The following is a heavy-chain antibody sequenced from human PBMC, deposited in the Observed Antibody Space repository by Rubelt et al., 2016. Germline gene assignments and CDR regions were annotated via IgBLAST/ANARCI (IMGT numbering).Heavy chain of an antibody. D-gene: IGHD3-10*01. V-gene: IGHV4-59*06. Sequence: QVQLQESGPGLVKPSETLSLTCTVSGGSISSYYWSWIRQPPGKGLEWIGYIYYSGSTYYNPSLKGRVTISVETSKNQFSLKLSSVTAADTAVYYCAGERFGEPGPDSENRYFDYWGQGTLVTVSS. CDR3: AGERFGEPGPDSENRYFDY. J-gene: IGHJ4*02. CDR2: IYYSGST. CDR1: GGSISSYY.